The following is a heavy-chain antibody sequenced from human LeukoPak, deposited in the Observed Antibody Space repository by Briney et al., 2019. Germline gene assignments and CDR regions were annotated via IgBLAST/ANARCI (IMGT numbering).Heavy chain of an antibody. J-gene: IGHJ3*02. V-gene: IGHV4-61*08. CDR3: ASGIVVAPPSSPGAFDI. CDR1: GGSISSGGYY. CDR2: FYYSGST. Sequence: PSETLSLTCTVSGGSISSGGYYWSWIRQPPGKGLEWIGYFYYSGSTNYNPSLKSRVTISVDTSKNQFSLKLSSVTAADTAVYYCASGIVVAPPSSPGAFDIWGQGTMVTVSS. D-gene: IGHD3-22*01.